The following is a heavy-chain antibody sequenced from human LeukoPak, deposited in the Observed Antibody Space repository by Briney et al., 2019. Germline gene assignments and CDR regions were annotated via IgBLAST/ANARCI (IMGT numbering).Heavy chain of an antibody. J-gene: IGHJ4*02. V-gene: IGHV4-34*01. CDR2: INHSGST. CDR1: GGSISSYY. CDR3: ARLGNSSGWYRLFDY. Sequence: SETLSLTCTVSGGSISSYYWSWIRQPPGQGLEWIGEINHSGSTNYNPSLKSRVTISVDTSKNQFSLKLSSVTAADTAVYYCARLGNSSGWYRLFDYWGQGTLVTVSS. D-gene: IGHD6-19*01.